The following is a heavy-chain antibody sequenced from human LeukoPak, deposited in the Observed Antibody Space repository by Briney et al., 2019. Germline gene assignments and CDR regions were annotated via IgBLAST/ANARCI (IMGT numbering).Heavy chain of an antibody. V-gene: IGHV3-7*01. CDR2: IKQDGSEK. D-gene: IGHD2-21*01. CDR1: EFTFSSYW. Sequence: GGSLRLSSMASEFTFSSYWMSWVRQAPGKGLEWVANIKQDGSEKDYVDSVKGRFTISRDNAKNSLYLQMNNLRAEDTAVYYCARYCGGDCYGMDVWGQGTTVTVSS. CDR3: ARYCGGDCYGMDV. J-gene: IGHJ6*02.